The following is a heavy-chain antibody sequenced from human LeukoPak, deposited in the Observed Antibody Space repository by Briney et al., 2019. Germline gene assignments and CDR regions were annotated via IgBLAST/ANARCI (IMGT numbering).Heavy chain of an antibody. CDR1: GFTFYDYA. CDR3: ARGGPLIDC. CDR2: ISGDGRTT. Sequence: GGSLRLFCAASGFTFYDYAMHWVRQGPGKGLEWVSIISGDGRTTYYAASVKGRFTISRDNVKNSLSLQMNSLRAEDTAVYFCARGGPLIDCWGQGTLVTVSS. J-gene: IGHJ4*02. V-gene: IGHV3-43*02.